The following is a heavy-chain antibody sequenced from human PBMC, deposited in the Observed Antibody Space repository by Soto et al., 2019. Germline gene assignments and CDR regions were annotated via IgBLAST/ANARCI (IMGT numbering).Heavy chain of an antibody. D-gene: IGHD3-10*01. V-gene: IGHV1-18*01. CDR2: VSTYNGNT. J-gene: IGHJ4*02. CDR3: ASGWFGEFVYQFDY. Sequence: ASVKVSCKASGYTFTSYDISWVRQAPGQGLEWMGWVSTYNGNTKYAQKLQGRVTMTTDTSTSTAYMELRSLGSDDTAVYYCASGWFGEFVYQFDYWGQGTLVTVSS. CDR1: GYTFTSYD.